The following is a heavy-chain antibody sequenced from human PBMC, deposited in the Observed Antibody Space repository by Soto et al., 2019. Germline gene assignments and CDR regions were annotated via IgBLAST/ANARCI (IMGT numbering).Heavy chain of an antibody. CDR1: GFSLSTSGVG. J-gene: IGHJ4*02. D-gene: IGHD5-12*01. Sequence: QITLKESGPTLVKPTQTLTLTCTFSGFSLSTSGVGVGWIRQPPGKALEWLALIYWDDDKRYSPSLRSRLTITKDTSKNQVVLTMTNMDPVDTGTYYCAHATIEMATINLDYWGQGTLVTVSS. CDR2: IYWDDDK. V-gene: IGHV2-5*02. CDR3: AHATIEMATINLDY.